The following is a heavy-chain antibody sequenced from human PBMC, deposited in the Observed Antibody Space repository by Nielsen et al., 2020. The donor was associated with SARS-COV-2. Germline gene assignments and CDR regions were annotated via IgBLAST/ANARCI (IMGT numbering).Heavy chain of an antibody. J-gene: IGHJ4*02. CDR2: ISYDGSNE. Sequence: GESLKISCAASGFTFNNYAMHWVRQAPGKGLEWLTIISYDGSNEHYADSVQGRFNISRDNSKNMVFLHMNSLKPEDTAVYYCARETIDYTSSFVDYWGQGTLVTVSS. CDR3: ARETIDYTSSFVDY. V-gene: IGHV3-30-3*01. D-gene: IGHD2-2*02. CDR1: GFTFNNYA.